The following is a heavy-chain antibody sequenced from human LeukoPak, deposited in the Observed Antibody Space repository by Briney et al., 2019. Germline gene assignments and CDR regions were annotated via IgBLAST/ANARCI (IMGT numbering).Heavy chain of an antibody. CDR2: IRSKAYGGTT. CDR3: TRAGFTIFGVVIGDYFDY. Sequence: NPGGSLSLSCTASGFTFGDYAMSWFRQAPGKGLEWVGFIRSKAYGGTTEYAASVKGRFTISRDDSKSIAYLQMNSLKTEDTAVYYCTRAGFTIFGVVIGDYFDYWGQGTLVTVSS. D-gene: IGHD3-3*01. J-gene: IGHJ4*02. CDR1: GFTFGDYA. V-gene: IGHV3-49*05.